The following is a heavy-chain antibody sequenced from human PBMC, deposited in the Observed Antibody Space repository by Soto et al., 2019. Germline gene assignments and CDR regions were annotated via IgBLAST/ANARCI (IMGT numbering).Heavy chain of an antibody. CDR1: GASLSDSY. CDR3: ARGRGGFDA. V-gene: IGHV4-34*01. J-gene: IGHJ5*02. CDR2: INHSGNT. Sequence: SETLSLTCAVYGASLSDSYCNWLRQPPGKGLEWIGEINHSGNTNYNPSLRSRVTISIDTSKNQLSLNLRSVSAADTAVYYCARGRGGFDAWGQGTPVTVSS.